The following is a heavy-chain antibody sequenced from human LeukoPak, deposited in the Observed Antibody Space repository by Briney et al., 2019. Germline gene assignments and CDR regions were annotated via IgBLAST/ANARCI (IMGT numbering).Heavy chain of an antibody. V-gene: IGHV3-48*02. CDR2: ITTCGNVI. CDR3: ATRSYYLDY. D-gene: IGHD3-10*01. CDR1: GFTFSEYT. Sequence: PGGSLRLSCAASGFTFSEYTMNWGREAPGKVLELISHITTCGNVIKYADSVKSRFTISRYNGQNSLFLQMNSLRDEDTAVYSCATRSYYLDYWGQGTLVTVSS. J-gene: IGHJ4*02.